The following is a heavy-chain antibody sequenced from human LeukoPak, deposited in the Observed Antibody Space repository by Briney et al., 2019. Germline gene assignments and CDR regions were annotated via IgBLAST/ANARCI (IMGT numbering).Heavy chain of an antibody. J-gene: IGHJ6*03. CDR2: IYTSGST. CDR3: ARAYSGSYYVGYYYYYMDV. D-gene: IGHD1-26*01. CDR1: GGSISSGSYY. Sequence: PSETLSLTCTVSGGSISSGSYYWSWIRQPAGKGLEWIGRIYTSGSTNYNPSLKSRVTISVGTSKNQFSLKLSSVTAADTAVYYCARAYSGSYYVGYYYYYMDVWGKGTTVTVSS. V-gene: IGHV4-61*02.